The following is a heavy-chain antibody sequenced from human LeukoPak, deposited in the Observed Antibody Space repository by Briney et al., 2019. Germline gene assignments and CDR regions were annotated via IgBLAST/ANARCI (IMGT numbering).Heavy chain of an antibody. CDR3: ARVGDRSGSRYNWFDP. V-gene: IGHV1-18*01. D-gene: IGHD1-26*01. CDR2: ISAYNGNT. J-gene: IGHJ5*02. Sequence: ASVKVSCKASGYTFTSYGISWVRQAPGQGLEWMGWISAYNGNTNYAQKLQGRVTMTTDTSTSTAYMELRSLRSDDTAVYYCARVGDRSGSRYNWFDPWGQGTLVTVSS. CDR1: GYTFTSYG.